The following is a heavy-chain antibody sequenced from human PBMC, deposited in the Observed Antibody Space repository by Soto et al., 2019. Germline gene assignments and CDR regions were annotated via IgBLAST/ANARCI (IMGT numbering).Heavy chain of an antibody. Sequence: PSXTRSLTGAVSGGSFRDFSWTWIRQLPGKGPEWIGEINHIGYTNYNPSLESRVAISRDNAMNSLYLQMNSLRAEDTAVYYCARLRLTGYFDYWGQGTLVTVSS. CDR1: GGSFRDFS. V-gene: IGHV4-34*01. J-gene: IGHJ4*02. CDR2: INHIGYT. CDR3: ARLRLTGYFDY.